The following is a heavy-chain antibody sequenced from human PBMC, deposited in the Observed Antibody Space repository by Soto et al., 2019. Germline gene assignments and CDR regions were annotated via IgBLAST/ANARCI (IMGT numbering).Heavy chain of an antibody. D-gene: IGHD2-15*01. J-gene: IGHJ3*02. CDR2: ISSDGSNK. V-gene: IGHV3-30*18. Sequence: QVQLVESGGGVVQPGRSLRLSCEVSGFTFSNYAIHWVRQAPGKGLEWVAVISSDGSNKYYGDSVKGRFTISRDNSKNTLYLQMNSLGADDTAVYYCAKDRGGSCCGAFDIWGQGTMVIVSS. CDR3: AKDRGGSCCGAFDI. CDR1: GFTFSNYA.